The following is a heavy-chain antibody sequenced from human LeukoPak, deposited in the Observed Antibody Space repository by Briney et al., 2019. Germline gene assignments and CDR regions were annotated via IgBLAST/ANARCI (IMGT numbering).Heavy chain of an antibody. J-gene: IGHJ4*02. CDR3: AVADLAVAVYFDY. V-gene: IGHV1-46*01. Sequence: ASVKVSCKASGYTFTSYYMHWVRQAPGQGLEWMGIINPSGGSTSYAQTFQGRVTMTRDTSTSTVYMELSSLRSEDTAVYYCAVADLAVAVYFDYWGQGTLVTVSS. CDR1: GYTFTSYY. CDR2: INPSGGST. D-gene: IGHD6-19*01.